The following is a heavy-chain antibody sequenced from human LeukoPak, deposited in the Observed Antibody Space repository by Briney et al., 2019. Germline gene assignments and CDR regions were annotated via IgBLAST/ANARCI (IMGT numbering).Heavy chain of an antibody. D-gene: IGHD3-3*01. CDR3: ASYYDYWSGYKPDYMDV. Sequence: AGGSLRLSCAAYGFSFSLYTMNWVRQAPGEGLEWVSFISSSGVTTEYAESVKGRFTISRDNTKKSLFLQMNSLSAEDTAVYYCASYYDYWSGYKPDYMDVWGKGTTVIVSS. J-gene: IGHJ6*03. CDR1: GFSFSLYT. V-gene: IGHV3-48*04. CDR2: ISSSGVTT.